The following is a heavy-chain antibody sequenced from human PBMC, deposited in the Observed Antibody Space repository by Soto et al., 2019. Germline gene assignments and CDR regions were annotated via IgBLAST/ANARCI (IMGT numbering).Heavy chain of an antibody. Sequence: QVQLVESGGGVVQPGRSLRLSCAASGFTFSSYAMHWVRQAPGKGLEWVAVISYDGSNKYYADSVKGRFTNSRDNSKNTLYLQMNSLRAEDTAVYYCARERRFGELLGPLGYWGQGTLVTVSS. CDR2: ISYDGSNK. CDR3: ARERRFGELLGPLGY. J-gene: IGHJ4*02. CDR1: GFTFSSYA. D-gene: IGHD3-10*01. V-gene: IGHV3-30-3*01.